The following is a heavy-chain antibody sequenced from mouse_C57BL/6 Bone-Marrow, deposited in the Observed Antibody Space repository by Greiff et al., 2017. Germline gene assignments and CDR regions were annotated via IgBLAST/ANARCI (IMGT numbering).Heavy chain of an antibody. Sequence: QVQLKQSGPGLVQPSQSLSITCTVSGFSLTSYGVHWVRQSPGKGLEWLGVIWSGGSTDYNAAFISRLSISKDNSKSQVFFKMNSLQADDTAIYYCARELFITTVVAPYYYAMDYWGQGTSVTVSS. D-gene: IGHD1-1*01. CDR2: IWSGGST. CDR3: ARELFITTVVAPYYYAMDY. V-gene: IGHV2-2*01. CDR1: GFSLTSYG. J-gene: IGHJ4*01.